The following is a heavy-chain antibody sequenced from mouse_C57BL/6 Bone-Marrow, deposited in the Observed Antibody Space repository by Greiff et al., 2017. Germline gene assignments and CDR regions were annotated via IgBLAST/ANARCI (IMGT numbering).Heavy chain of an antibody. V-gene: IGHV14-4*01. CDR1: GFNIKDDY. Sequence: VHVKQSGAELVRPGASVKLSCTASGFNIKDDYMHWVKQRPEQGLEWIGWIDPENGDTEYASKFQGKATITADTSSNTAYLQLSSLTSEDTAVYYCTTRYYGSSFDYWGQGTTLTVSS. J-gene: IGHJ2*01. D-gene: IGHD1-1*01. CDR3: TTRYYGSSFDY. CDR2: IDPENGDT.